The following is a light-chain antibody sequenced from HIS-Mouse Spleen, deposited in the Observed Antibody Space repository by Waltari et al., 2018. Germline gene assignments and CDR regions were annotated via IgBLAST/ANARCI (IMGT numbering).Light chain of an antibody. V-gene: IGLV6-57*02. CDR3: QSYDSSNVV. J-gene: IGLJ2*01. CDR1: SGSIPSNS. Sequence: NFMLTQPHSVSESPGKTVTISCTGSSGSIPSNSVQWYQQRPGSAPTTVIYEDNQRPSGVPDRFSGSIDSSSNSASLTISGLKTEDEADYYCQSYDSSNVVFGGGTKLTVL. CDR2: EDN.